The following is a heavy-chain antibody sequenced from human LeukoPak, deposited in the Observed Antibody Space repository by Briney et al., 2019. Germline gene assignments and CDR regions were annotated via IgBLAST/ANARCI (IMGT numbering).Heavy chain of an antibody. CDR2: INHSGST. CDR1: GGSFSGYN. D-gene: IGHD7-27*01. Sequence: SETLSLTCAVYGGSFSGYNWSWIRQPPGKGLEWIGEINHSGSTNYNPSLKSRVTISVDTSKNQFSLKLSSVTAADTAVYYCARGWGPHDYWGQGTLVTVSS. J-gene: IGHJ4*02. V-gene: IGHV4-34*01. CDR3: ARGWGPHDY.